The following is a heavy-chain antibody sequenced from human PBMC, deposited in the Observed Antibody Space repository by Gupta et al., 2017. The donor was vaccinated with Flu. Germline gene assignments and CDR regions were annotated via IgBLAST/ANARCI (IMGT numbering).Heavy chain of an antibody. CDR1: GFTLSDHH. CDR2: SKNRATSYTT. D-gene: IGHD3-22*01. J-gene: IGHJ4*02. Sequence: EVQLVESGGGLVQPGGSLRLSCVVSGFTLSDHHLDWVRQAPGKGLEWIGRSKNRATSYTTVYAASVESRFTFSRDDSKNSVNLQMNSLKTEDTAVYYCTRLNFDDGSGYYNDFWGQGTLVAVSS. V-gene: IGHV3-72*01. CDR3: TRLNFDDGSGYYNDF.